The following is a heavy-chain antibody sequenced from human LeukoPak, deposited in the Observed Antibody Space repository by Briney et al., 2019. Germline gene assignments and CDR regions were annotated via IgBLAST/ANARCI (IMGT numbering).Heavy chain of an antibody. J-gene: IGHJ4*02. Sequence: PGGSLRLSCAASGFTFSDYYMSWIRHAPGKGLESLSYISGSGSDISYADSVNGRFTVSRDNAKKSLYLQMNSLRPEDTAMYYCSRGPRRLDYWGQGTLVTVSS. CDR3: SRGPRRLDY. V-gene: IGHV3-11*01. CDR1: GFTFSDYY. CDR2: ISGSGSDI.